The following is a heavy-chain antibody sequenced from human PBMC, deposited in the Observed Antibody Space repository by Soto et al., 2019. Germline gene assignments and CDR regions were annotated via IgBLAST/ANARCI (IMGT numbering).Heavy chain of an antibody. CDR3: ARDKNGVAAGANGMDV. Sequence: GASVKVSCKASGGTFSSYAISWVRQAPGQGLEWMGGIIPIFGTANYAQKFQGRVTITADESTSTAYMELSSLRSEDTAVYYCARDKNGVAAGANGMDVWGQGTTVTVSS. D-gene: IGHD6-13*01. CDR1: GGTFSSYA. V-gene: IGHV1-69*13. J-gene: IGHJ6*02. CDR2: IIPIFGTA.